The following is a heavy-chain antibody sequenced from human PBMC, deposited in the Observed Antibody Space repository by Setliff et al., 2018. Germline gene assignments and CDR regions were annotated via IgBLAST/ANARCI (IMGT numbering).Heavy chain of an antibody. V-gene: IGHV1-18*01. J-gene: IGHJ4*02. Sequence: GASVKVSCKTSGFRFTSFGFSWVRQAPGQGLEGMGWISPYSGETNYAQKFQDRLTVTADTSSKTTYMELRSLTSDDTAVYFCTRSRGPRVVLAADFDFWGQGTLVTVSS. CDR3: TRSRGPRVVLAADFDF. CDR2: ISPYSGET. D-gene: IGHD3-16*01. CDR1: GFRFTSFG.